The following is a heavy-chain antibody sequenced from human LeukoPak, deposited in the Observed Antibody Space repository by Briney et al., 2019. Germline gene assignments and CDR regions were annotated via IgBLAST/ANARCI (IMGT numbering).Heavy chain of an antibody. CDR3: AKAAVGDVFSFDY. Sequence: PGGSLRLSCAASGFTFSSYWMTWVRQAPGKGLEGVANINQGGSEKYYVDSVKGRFTISRDNAKNSLYLQMNSLRAEDTAVYYCAKAAVGDVFSFDYWGQGTLVTVSS. CDR1: GFTFSSYW. J-gene: IGHJ4*02. D-gene: IGHD1-26*01. CDR2: INQGGSEK. V-gene: IGHV3-7*01.